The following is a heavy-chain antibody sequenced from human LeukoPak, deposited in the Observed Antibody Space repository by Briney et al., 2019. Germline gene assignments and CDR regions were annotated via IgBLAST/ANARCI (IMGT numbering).Heavy chain of an antibody. V-gene: IGHV3-23*01. J-gene: IGHJ4*02. D-gene: IGHD2-2*01. CDR3: ASGVCSSTSCLIEY. Sequence: GGSLRPSCAVSGFGFSSYAMSWVRRAPGKGLEWVSAITGSGGRTYYAESVKGRFTISRDNSKNTLYLQMNSLRAEDTAVYYCASGVCSSTSCLIEYWGQGTLVTVSS. CDR2: ITGSGGRT. CDR1: GFGFSSYA.